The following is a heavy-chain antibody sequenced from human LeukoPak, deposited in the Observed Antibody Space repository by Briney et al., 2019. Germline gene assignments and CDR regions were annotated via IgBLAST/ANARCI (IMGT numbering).Heavy chain of an antibody. CDR1: GASISGGGYF. Sequence: SQTLSLTCSVSGASISGGGYFWSWIRQHPGKGLEWIGYIYYSGPTYYNPSLKSRVTISVDTSQNHFSLNLSSVTAADTAVYYCASRDYGSVDYWGQGTLVTVSS. CDR2: IYYSGPT. V-gene: IGHV4-31*03. CDR3: ASRDYGSVDY. J-gene: IGHJ4*02. D-gene: IGHD3-10*01.